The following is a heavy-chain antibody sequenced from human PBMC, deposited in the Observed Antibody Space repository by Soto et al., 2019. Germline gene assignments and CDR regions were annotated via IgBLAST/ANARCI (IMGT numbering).Heavy chain of an antibody. CDR2: IYYSGST. CDR1: GCSFSSYD. D-gene: IGHD2-15*01. V-gene: IGHV4-59*01. Sequence: PAGSLSLTWAVSGCSFSSYDIRWVRQPPGKGLEWIGYIYYSGSTNYNPSLKSRVTISVDTSKNQFSLKLSSVTAAETAVYYCAIGEIVRDAFDIWGQGTMVTVSS. J-gene: IGHJ3*02. CDR3: AIGEIVRDAFDI.